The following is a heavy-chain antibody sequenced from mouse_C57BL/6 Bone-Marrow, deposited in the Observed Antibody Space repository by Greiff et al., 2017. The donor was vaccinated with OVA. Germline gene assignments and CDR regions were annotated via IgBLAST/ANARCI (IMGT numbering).Heavy chain of an antibody. CDR3: ARDFDGYYVGY. J-gene: IGHJ2*01. D-gene: IGHD2-3*01. V-gene: IGHV3-6*01. Sequence: EVKLQESGPGLVKPSQSLSLTCSVTGYSITSGYYWNWIRQFPGNKLEWMGYISYDGSNNYNPSLKNRISITRDTSKNQFFLKLNSVTTEDTATYYCARDFDGYYVGYWGQGTTLTVSS. CDR1: GYSITSGYY. CDR2: ISYDGSN.